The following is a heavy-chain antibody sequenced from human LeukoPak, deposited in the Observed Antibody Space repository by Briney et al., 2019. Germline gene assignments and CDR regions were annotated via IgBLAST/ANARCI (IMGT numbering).Heavy chain of an antibody. CDR1: GGSISSYY. CDR3: ARVSSQYSSSWFSSFYMDV. CDR2: IYTSGST. V-gene: IGHV4-4*07. J-gene: IGHJ6*03. D-gene: IGHD6-13*01. Sequence: SETLSLTCTVSGGSISSYYWSWIRQPAGKGLEWIGRIYTSGSTNYNPSLKSRVTMSVDTSKNQFSLKLSSVTAADTAVYYCARVSSQYSSSWFSSFYMDVWGKGTTVTISS.